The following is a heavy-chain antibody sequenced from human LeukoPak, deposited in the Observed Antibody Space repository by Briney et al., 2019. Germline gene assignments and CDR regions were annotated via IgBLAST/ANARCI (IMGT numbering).Heavy chain of an antibody. J-gene: IGHJ5*02. Sequence: GGSLRLSCAASGLTFRASAVHWVRQASGRGLEWLGRIRGKADNYATSYSASVQGRFTISRDDFTDTVYLQLHSLKTEDTAVYFCTRYTPSTVDWFDPWGQGTLVTDSS. V-gene: IGHV3-73*01. CDR1: GLTFRASA. D-gene: IGHD1-1*01. CDR2: IRGKADNYAT. CDR3: TRYTPSTVDWFDP.